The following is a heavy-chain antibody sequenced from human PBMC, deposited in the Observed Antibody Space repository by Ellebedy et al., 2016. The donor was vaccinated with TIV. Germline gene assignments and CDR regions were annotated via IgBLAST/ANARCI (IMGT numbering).Heavy chain of an antibody. J-gene: IGHJ6*02. CDR3: AIPPHDMNNWNPMDV. Sequence: GESLKISCAASGFTFSSYAMSWVRQAPGKGLEWVSAISVSGGRTYYADSVKGRSNISRDNSKNTLYLQMKSLRHEETAVYYCAIPPHDMNNWNPMDVWGQGTTVTVSS. CDR2: ISVSGGRT. D-gene: IGHD1-20*01. V-gene: IGHV3-23*01. CDR1: GFTFSSYA.